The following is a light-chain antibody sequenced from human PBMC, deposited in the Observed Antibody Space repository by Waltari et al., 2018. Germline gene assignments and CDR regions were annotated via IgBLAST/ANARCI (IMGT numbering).Light chain of an antibody. V-gene: IGLV3-1*01. J-gene: IGLJ2*01. Sequence: SYELTQPPSVSVSPGQTASITCSGDKLGDKYACWYQQKPGQSPILVIYQDNKRPSGIPGGSSGSNSGSTATLTISGTQTMDEADYYCQAWDSNAAVFGGGTKLTVL. CDR3: QAWDSNAAV. CDR2: QDN. CDR1: KLGDKY.